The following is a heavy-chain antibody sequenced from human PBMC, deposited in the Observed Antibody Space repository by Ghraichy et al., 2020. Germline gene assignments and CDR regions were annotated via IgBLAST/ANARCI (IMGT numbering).Heavy chain of an antibody. J-gene: IGHJ3*02. D-gene: IGHD4-23*01. CDR3: ARDLLSRWDAFDI. Sequence: GESLNISCAASGFTFSSYELNWVRQAPGKGLEWVAYISSSGGSNKYYADSVRGRFTITRDNAKNSLYLQMNSLRADDTAIYYCARDLLSRWDAFDIWGQGTMVTVSS. CDR2: ISSSGGSNK. CDR1: GFTFSSYE. V-gene: IGHV3-48*03.